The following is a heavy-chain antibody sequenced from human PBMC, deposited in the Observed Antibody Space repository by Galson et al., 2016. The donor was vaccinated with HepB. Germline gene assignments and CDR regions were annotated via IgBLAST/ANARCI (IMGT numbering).Heavy chain of an antibody. CDR2: ISGNGGST. J-gene: IGHJ4*02. CDR3: AKAPPGGFGELLVHYFDY. CDR1: GFTFRSYA. D-gene: IGHD3-10*01. Sequence: SLRLSCAASGFTFRSYAMSWVRQAPGEGLEWVSGISGNGGSTYYADSVKGRFTISRDNSKNTLYLQVNSLRAEDTAVYYCAKAPPGGFGELLVHYFDYWGQGTRVTVTS. V-gene: IGHV3-23*01.